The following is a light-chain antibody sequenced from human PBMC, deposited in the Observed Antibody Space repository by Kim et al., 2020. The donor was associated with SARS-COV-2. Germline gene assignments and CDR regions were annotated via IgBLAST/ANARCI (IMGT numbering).Light chain of an antibody. J-gene: IGKJ4*01. CDR2: GAS. CDR3: QQDYNLLT. CDR1: QSVSSSF. Sequence: PGERVTLSCRASQSVSSSFLTWYQQKPGQAPRLLIYGASTRATGIPASFSGSGSGTDFTLTISSLQPEDFAVYYCQQDYNLLTFGGGTKVDIK. V-gene: IGKV3D-7*01.